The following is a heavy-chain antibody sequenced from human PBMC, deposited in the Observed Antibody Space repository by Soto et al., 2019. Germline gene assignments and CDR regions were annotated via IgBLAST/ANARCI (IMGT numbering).Heavy chain of an antibody. CDR3: ADRRGGGGY. J-gene: IGHJ4*02. CDR2: IYSGGYT. D-gene: IGHD3-10*01. Sequence: EVQLVESGGGLIQPGGSLRLSCAVSGFTVSNNYMSWVRQAPGKGLEGVSVIYSGGYTAYGDSVKGRFTISRDNSKNTIYLQKNTLGAASPAGFFGADRRGGGGYWGQGTLVTVSS. V-gene: IGHV3-53*01. CDR1: GFTVSNNY.